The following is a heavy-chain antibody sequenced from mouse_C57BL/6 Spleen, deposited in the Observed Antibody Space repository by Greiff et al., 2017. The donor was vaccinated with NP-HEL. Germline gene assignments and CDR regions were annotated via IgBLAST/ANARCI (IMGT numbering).Heavy chain of an antibody. D-gene: IGHD2-1*01. CDR1: GYAFSSYW. J-gene: IGHJ3*01. Sequence: QVHVKQSGAELVKPGASVKISCKASGYAFSSYWMNWVKQRPGKGLEWIGQIYPGDGDTNYKGKFKGKAKLTEDKSSSTAYMQLSSLTSEDSAIYFCAIYYGNYAWFAYWGQGTLVTVSA. CDR2: IYPGDGDT. V-gene: IGHV1-80*01. CDR3: AIYYGNYAWFAY.